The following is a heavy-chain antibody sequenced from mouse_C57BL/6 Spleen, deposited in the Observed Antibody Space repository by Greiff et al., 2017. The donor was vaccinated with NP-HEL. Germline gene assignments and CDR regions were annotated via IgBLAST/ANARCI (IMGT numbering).Heavy chain of an antibody. J-gene: IGHJ1*03. CDR1: GYAFSSSW. CDR2: IYPGDGDT. D-gene: IGHD2-4*01. CDR3: ARTDYDGWYFDV. V-gene: IGHV1-82*01. Sequence: QVQLKESGPELVKPGASVKISCKASGYAFSSSWMNWVKQRPGKGLEWIGRIYPGDGDTNYNGKFKGKATLTADKSSSTAYMQLSSLTSEDSAVYFCARTDYDGWYFDVWGTGTTVTVSS.